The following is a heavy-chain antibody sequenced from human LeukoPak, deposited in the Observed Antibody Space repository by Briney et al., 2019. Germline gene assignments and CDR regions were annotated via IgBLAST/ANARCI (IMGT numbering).Heavy chain of an antibody. D-gene: IGHD4-17*01. CDR2: IYNDGSTT. V-gene: IGHV3-74*01. Sequence: GGSLRLSCAASGFMFSKSWMHWVRQVPGKGLVWVARIYNDGSTTNYADSVKGRFTISRDNAANTLFLQKSSLRAEDTAVYYCAREKDDHGDPGPLDAWGQGDLVTVSS. CDR1: GFMFSKSW. J-gene: IGHJ5*02. CDR3: AREKDDHGDPGPLDA.